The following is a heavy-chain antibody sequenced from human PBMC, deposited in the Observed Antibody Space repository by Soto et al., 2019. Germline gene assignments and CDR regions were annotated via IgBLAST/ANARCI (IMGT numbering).Heavy chain of an antibody. CDR1: GFSFSSYG. J-gene: IGHJ1*01. CDR2: ISYDGSNK. D-gene: IGHD3-10*01. CDR3: AKDYYGSGSPPQQ. V-gene: IGHV3-30*18. Sequence: QVQLVESGGDVVQPGRSLRLSCAASGFSFSSYGMHWVRQAPGKGLEWVAVISYDGSNKYYADSVKGRFTISRDNSKNTLYLQMNSLGVEDTAVYYCAKDYYGSGSPPQQWGQGTLVTVSS.